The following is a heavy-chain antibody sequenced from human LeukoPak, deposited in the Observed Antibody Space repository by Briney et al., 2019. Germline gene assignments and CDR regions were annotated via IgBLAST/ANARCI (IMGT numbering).Heavy chain of an antibody. Sequence: GASVKVSCKASGYTFTSYDINWVRQATGQGLEWMGWMNPNSGNTGYAQKFQGRVTMTRNTSISTAYMELSSLGSEDTAVYYCARGPDIVLMVYAPGGFDYWGQGTLVTVSS. CDR2: MNPNSGNT. J-gene: IGHJ4*02. D-gene: IGHD2-8*01. CDR3: ARGPDIVLMVYAPGGFDY. CDR1: GYTFTSYD. V-gene: IGHV1-8*01.